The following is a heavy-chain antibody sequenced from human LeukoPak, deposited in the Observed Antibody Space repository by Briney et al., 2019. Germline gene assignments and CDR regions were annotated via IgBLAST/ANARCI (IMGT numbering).Heavy chain of an antibody. CDR2: ISYSGTT. CDR1: GGSISSGVYY. J-gene: IGHJ4*02. Sequence: SETLSLTCTVSGGSISSGVYYWTWVRQPPGEGLEWIGYISYSGTTYSSPSLKSPVTISIDTSKNQFSLKVSSVTAADTAIYYCARDLSFDWFPYYFDYWGQGILVTVSS. V-gene: IGHV4-30-4*01. D-gene: IGHD3-9*01. CDR3: ARDLSFDWFPYYFDY.